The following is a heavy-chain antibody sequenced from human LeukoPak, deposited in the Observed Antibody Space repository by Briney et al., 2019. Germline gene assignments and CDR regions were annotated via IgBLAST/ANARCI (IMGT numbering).Heavy chain of an antibody. CDR3: ARATVTRWFDP. V-gene: IGHV3-33*01. Sequence: GRSLRLSCTASGFTFSSYGMHWVRQAPGKGLEWVAVIWYDGTNKYYADSVKGRFTISRDNSKNTLYLQMNSLRAEDTAVYYCARATVTRWFDPWGQGTLVTVSS. D-gene: IGHD4-17*01. CDR2: IWYDGTNK. CDR1: GFTFSSYG. J-gene: IGHJ5*02.